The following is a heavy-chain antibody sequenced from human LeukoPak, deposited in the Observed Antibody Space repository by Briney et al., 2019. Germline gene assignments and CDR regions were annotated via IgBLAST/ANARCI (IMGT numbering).Heavy chain of an antibody. J-gene: IGHJ4*02. D-gene: IGHD5-18*01. CDR3: ARGGLSRGYSYGPRPYFDY. V-gene: IGHV3-7*01. Sequence: PGGSLRLSCAASGFTFSSYWMSWVRQAPGKGLEWVANIKQDGSEKYYVDSVKGRFTISRDNAKNSLYLQMNSLRAEDTAVYYCARGGLSRGYSYGPRPYFDYWGQGTLVTVPS. CDR1: GFTFSSYW. CDR2: IKQDGSEK.